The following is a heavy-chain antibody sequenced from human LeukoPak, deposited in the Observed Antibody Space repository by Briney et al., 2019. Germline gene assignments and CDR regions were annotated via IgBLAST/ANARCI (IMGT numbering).Heavy chain of an antibody. V-gene: IGHV1-2*02. D-gene: IGHD5-18*01. CDR1: GYTFTGYY. Sequence: ASVKVSCKASGYTFTGYYMHWVRQAPGHGLEWMGWINPNSGGTNYAQKFQGRVTMTRDTSISTAYMELSRLRSDDTAVYYCARDLGLQLWLVPDYWGQGTLVTVSS. CDR3: ARDLGLQLWLVPDY. CDR2: INPNSGGT. J-gene: IGHJ4*02.